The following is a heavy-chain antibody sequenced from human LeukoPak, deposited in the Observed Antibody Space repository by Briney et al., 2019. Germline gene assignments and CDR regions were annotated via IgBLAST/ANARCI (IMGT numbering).Heavy chain of an antibody. CDR3: ARGLSAIVY. V-gene: IGHV4-34*01. CDR1: GGSFSGYY. Sequence: PSETLSLTCAVYGGSFSGYYWSWIRQPPGKGLEWVGEINHSGSTNYNPSLKSRVTISVDTSKNQFSLKLSSVTAADTAVYYCARGLSAIVYWGQGTLVTVSS. D-gene: IGHD2-15*01. CDR2: INHSGST. J-gene: IGHJ4*02.